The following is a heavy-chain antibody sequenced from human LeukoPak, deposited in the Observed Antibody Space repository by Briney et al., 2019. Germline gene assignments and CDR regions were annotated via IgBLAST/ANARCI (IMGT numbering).Heavy chain of an antibody. CDR3: ARCPTVTTGFDI. D-gene: IGHD4-11*01. V-gene: IGHV4-38-2*02. CDR1: GYSISSGYY. J-gene: IGHJ3*02. Sequence: PSETLSLTCSVSGYSISSGYYWGWIRQPPGKGLEWIGSIYQSGTTSYNPSLKSRVTISVDTSKNQFSLKLSSVTAADTAVYSCARCPTVTTGFDIWGQGTMVTVSS. CDR2: IYQSGTT.